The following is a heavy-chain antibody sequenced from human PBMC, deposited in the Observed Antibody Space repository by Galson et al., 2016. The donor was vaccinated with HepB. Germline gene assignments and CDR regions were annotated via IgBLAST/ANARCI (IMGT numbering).Heavy chain of an antibody. D-gene: IGHD1-1*01. CDR2: ISHDGNTE. CDR1: RFSLTDFT. J-gene: IGHJ6*04. Sequence: SLRLSCAASRFSLTDFTVHWVRQAPGKGLEWLALISHDGNTEHYADSVKGRFTVSRDNSKNTLYLQIDSLRSEDTAVYYCAKAFTTADNFYQYGMDVWGTGTTVTVSS. V-gene: IGHV3-30-3*01. CDR3: AKAFTTADNFYQYGMDV.